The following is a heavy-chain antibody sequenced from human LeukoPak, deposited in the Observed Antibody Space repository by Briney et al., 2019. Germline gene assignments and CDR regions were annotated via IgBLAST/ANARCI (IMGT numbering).Heavy chain of an antibody. CDR3: ARQNFYRYCRSTSCYRPYYYYYMDV. D-gene: IGHD2-2*01. CDR2: INHSGST. CDR1: GGSFSGYY. Sequence: SETLSLTCAVYGGSFSGYYWSWIRQPPGKGLEWIGEINHSGSTNYNPSLKSRVTISVDTSKNQFSLKLSSVTAADTTVYYCARQNFYRYCRSTSCYRPYYYYYMDVWGKGTTVTISS. J-gene: IGHJ6*03. V-gene: IGHV4-34*01.